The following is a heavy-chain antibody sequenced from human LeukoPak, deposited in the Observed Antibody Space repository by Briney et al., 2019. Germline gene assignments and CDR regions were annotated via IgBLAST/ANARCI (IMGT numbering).Heavy chain of an antibody. CDR1: GGTFSSYA. CDR2: IIPIFGTA. V-gene: IGHV1-69*13. CDR3: ARVGVPAAPLNY. Sequence: GASVKVSCKASGGTFSSYAISWVRPAPGQGLEWMGGIIPIFGTANYAQKFQGRVTITADESTSTAYMELSSLRSEDTAVYYCARVGVPAAPLNYWGQGTLVTVSS. D-gene: IGHD2-2*01. J-gene: IGHJ4*02.